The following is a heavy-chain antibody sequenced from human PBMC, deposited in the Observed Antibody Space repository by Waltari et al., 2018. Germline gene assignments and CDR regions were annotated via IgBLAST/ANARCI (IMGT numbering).Heavy chain of an antibody. CDR2: IENSGNT. Sequence: QVQLQESGPGLVKPSETLSPTCSVSDGPITDYHWSWIRQPPGKALEWIGYIENSGNTNYNPSLKSRVTMSRDTSKNQVSLRVNSVTAADTAVYYCARHLGWGNYFYMDVWGKGSTVIVSS. J-gene: IGHJ6*03. D-gene: IGHD6-19*01. CDR1: DGPITDYH. V-gene: IGHV4-59*01. CDR3: ARHLGWGNYFYMDV.